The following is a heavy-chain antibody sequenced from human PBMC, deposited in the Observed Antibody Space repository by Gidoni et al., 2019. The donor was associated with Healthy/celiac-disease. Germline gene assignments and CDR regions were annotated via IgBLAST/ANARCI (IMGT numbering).Heavy chain of an antibody. CDR1: GFTFSSYG. CDR3: AKEGQVGVLLWFGELSGTNAFDY. D-gene: IGHD3-10*01. J-gene: IGHJ4*02. Sequence: QVQLVESGGGVVQPGRSLRLPCAASGFTFSSYGMHWVRQAPGKGLEWVAVISYDGSNKYYADSVKGRFTISRDNSKNTLYLQMNSLRAEDTAVYYCAKEGQVGVLLWFGELSGTNAFDYWGQGTLVTVSS. CDR2: ISYDGSNK. V-gene: IGHV3-30*18.